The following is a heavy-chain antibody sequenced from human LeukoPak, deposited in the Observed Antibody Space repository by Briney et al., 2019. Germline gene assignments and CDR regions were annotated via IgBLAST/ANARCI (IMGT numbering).Heavy chain of an antibody. J-gene: IGHJ5*02. CDR3: ARHYGP. CDR2: IYYSGST. CDR1: GGSISTYY. V-gene: IGHV4-59*01. Sequence: SETLSLTCTVSGGSISTYYGNWIRQAPGKGLEWIGYIYYSGSTNYNPSLKSRVTMSVDTSRNQFSLKLSSVTAADTAVYYCARHYGPWGQGTLVTVSS. D-gene: IGHD3-16*01.